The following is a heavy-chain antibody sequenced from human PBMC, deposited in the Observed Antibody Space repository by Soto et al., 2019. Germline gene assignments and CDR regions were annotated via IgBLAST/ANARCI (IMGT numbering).Heavy chain of an antibody. J-gene: IGHJ6*02. CDR2: INPNSGGT. Sequence: QVQLVQSGAEVKKPGASVKVSCKASGYTFTGYYMHWVRQAPGQGLEWMGWINPNSGGTNYAQKFQGWVTMTRDTSISTAYMELSRLRSDDTAVYYCARDASSSWYGHYYGMDVWGQGPTVTVSS. CDR3: ARDASSSWYGHYYGMDV. V-gene: IGHV1-2*04. CDR1: GYTFTGYY. D-gene: IGHD6-13*01.